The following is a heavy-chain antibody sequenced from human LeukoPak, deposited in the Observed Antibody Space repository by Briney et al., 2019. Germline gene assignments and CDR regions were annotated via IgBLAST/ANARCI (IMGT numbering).Heavy chain of an antibody. Sequence: GASVKVPCKASGGTFSSYAISWVRQAPGQGLEWMGGIIPIFGTANYGQKFQGRVTITADESTSTAYMELSSLRSEDTAVYYCAREAIYGDYRYWGQGTLVTVSS. J-gene: IGHJ4*02. CDR1: GGTFSSYA. CDR2: IIPIFGTA. CDR3: AREAIYGDYRY. D-gene: IGHD4-17*01. V-gene: IGHV1-69*13.